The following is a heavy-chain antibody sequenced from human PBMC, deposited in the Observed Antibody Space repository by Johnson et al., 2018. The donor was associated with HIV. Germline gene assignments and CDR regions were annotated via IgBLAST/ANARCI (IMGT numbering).Heavy chain of an antibody. J-gene: IGHJ3*02. V-gene: IGHV3-30*02. Sequence: QVPLVESGGGVVQPGGSLRLSCAASGFIFSSYGMHWVRQAPGKGLEWVAFIRYDGSEKYFADSVKGRFTISRDNSKNTLYLQMNSLRAEDTAVYYCTTEAYSSSSAAFDIWGQGTMVTVSS. CDR2: IRYDGSEK. D-gene: IGHD6-6*01. CDR3: TTEAYSSSSAAFDI. CDR1: GFIFSSYG.